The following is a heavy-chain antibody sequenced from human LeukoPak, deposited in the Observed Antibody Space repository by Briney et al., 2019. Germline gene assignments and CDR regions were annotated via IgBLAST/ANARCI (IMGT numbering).Heavy chain of an antibody. Sequence: ASVKVSCKASGYTFTSYAMHWVRQAPGQGLEWMGWINAGNGNTKYSQKFQGRVTITRDTSASTAYMELSSLRSEDTAVYYCARGSGYPTAYFDYWGQGTLVTVSS. J-gene: IGHJ4*02. CDR2: INAGNGNT. CDR3: ARGSGYPTAYFDY. CDR1: GYTFTSYA. D-gene: IGHD3-16*02. V-gene: IGHV1-3*01.